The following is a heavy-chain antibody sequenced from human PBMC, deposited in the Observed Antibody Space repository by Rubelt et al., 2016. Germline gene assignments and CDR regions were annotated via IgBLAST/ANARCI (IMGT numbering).Heavy chain of an antibody. Sequence: QVQLVQSGSELKKPGASVKVSCKASGYTFSSYAISWVRQAPGQGLEWMGRIIPILGIANYAQKFQGRVPITADKTTSEAYMELSSLRSDDTAGEYCAIDIWSAARQPYNWFDPWGQGTLVTVSS. D-gene: IGHD6-6*01. CDR3: AIDIWSAARQPYNWFDP. CDR1: GYTFSSYA. V-gene: IGHV1-69*09. J-gene: IGHJ5*02. CDR2: IIPILGIA.